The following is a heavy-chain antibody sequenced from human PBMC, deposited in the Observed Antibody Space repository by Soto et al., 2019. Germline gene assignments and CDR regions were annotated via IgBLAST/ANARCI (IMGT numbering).Heavy chain of an antibody. V-gene: IGHV4-39*01. J-gene: IGHJ6*02. CDR2: IYYSGST. D-gene: IGHD1-7*01. Sequence: PSETLSLTCTVSGGSISSSSYYWGWIRQPPGKGLEWIGSIYYSGSTYYNPSLKSRVTISVDTSKIQFSLKLSSVAAADTAVYYCARHGETIVNYHYYGMNVWGQGTTVTVSS. CDR3: ARHGETIVNYHYYGMNV. CDR1: GGSISSSSYY.